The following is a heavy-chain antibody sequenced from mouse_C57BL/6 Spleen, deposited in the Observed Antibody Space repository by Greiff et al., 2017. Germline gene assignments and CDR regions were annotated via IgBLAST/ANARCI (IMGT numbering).Heavy chain of an antibody. CDR3: VREGYGSSYGYFDV. D-gene: IGHD1-1*01. J-gene: IGHJ1*03. Sequence: EVQVVESGGGLVQPKGSLKLSCAASGFTFNTYAMHWVRQAPGKGLEWVARIRSKSSNYATYYADSVKDRFTISRDDSQSMLYLQMNNLKTEDTAMYYCVREGYGSSYGYFDVWGTGTTVTVSS. V-gene: IGHV10-3*01. CDR1: GFTFNTYA. CDR2: IRSKSSNYAT.